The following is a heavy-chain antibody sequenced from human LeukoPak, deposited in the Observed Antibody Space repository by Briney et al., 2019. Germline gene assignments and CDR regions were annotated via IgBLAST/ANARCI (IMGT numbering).Heavy chain of an antibody. CDR3: ARGGDYGDLRYFDY. V-gene: IGHV4-59*01. D-gene: IGHD4-17*01. J-gene: IGHJ4*02. CDR2: IYYRGST. Sequence: SETLSLTRTVSGGSINNYYWSWIRRPPGKGLERIGYIYYRGSTNYNPSLKSRVTFSVDTSKNQFSLKLNSVTAADTAVYYCARGGDYGDLRYFDYWGQGTLVTVSS. CDR1: GGSINNYY.